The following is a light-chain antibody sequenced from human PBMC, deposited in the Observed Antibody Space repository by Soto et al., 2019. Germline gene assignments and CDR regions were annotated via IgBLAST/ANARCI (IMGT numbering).Light chain of an antibody. J-gene: IGKJ2*01. CDR2: GAS. CDR3: QQYDSWPPYT. V-gene: IGKV3-15*01. CDR1: QSISTH. Sequence: EIVMTQSPATLSVSPGEGATLSCRASQSISTHLAWYQQKPGQTPRLLIYGASTRATGIAARFSGSGSGTEFTLTISSLQSEDFAVYYCQQYDSWPPYTFGQGTRLEIK.